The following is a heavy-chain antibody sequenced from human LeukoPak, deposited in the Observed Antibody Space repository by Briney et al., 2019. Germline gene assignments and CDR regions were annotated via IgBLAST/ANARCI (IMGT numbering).Heavy chain of an antibody. V-gene: IGHV3-30*04. CDR1: GFTFSSYA. Sequence: PGGSLRLSCAASGFTFSSYAMHWVRQAPGKELEWVAVIPYDGSNKYHADSVKGRFTISRDNSKNTLYLQMNSLRAEDTAVYYCARDGSVRGVIIYFWFDPWGQGTLVTVSS. J-gene: IGHJ5*02. D-gene: IGHD3-10*01. CDR3: ARDGSVRGVIIYFWFDP. CDR2: IPYDGSNK.